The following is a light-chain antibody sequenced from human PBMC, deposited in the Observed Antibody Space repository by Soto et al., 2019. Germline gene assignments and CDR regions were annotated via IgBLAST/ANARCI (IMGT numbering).Light chain of an antibody. CDR1: QSVGSNY. CDR2: GAS. CDR3: HQYSTSPQWT. Sequence: EIVLTQSPGTLSLLPGERATLSCRSSQSVGSNYLAWYQQKPGRAPRLLIYGASSRATGIPDRFTGSGSGTDFTLTISRLEPEDSAVDYCHQYSTSPQWTFGQGTQVEIK. V-gene: IGKV3-20*01. J-gene: IGKJ1*01.